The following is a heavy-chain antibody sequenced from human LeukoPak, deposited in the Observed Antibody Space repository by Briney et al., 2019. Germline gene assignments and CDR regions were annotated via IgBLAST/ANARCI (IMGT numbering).Heavy chain of an antibody. D-gene: IGHD3-10*01. J-gene: IGHJ4*02. CDR3: ARGRSLWFGESVDY. CDR1: GYIFTSYD. V-gene: IGHV1-8*01. Sequence: GASVKVSCQASGYIFTSYDINLVRQATRQGLEWMGWMNPNSGNTGYAQKFQGRATMTRNTSISTAYMELSSLRSEDTAVYYCARGRSLWFGESVDYWGQGTLVTVSS. CDR2: MNPNSGNT.